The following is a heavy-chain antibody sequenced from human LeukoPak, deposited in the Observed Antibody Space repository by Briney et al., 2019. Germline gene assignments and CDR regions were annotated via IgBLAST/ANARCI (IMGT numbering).Heavy chain of an antibody. V-gene: IGHV3-23*01. CDR3: ARHDYGDYARYFQH. J-gene: IGHJ1*01. CDR1: GFTFSSYA. Sequence: GGSLRLSCAASGFTFSSYAMSWVRQAPGKGLEWVSAISGSAGSAYYADSVKGRFTISRDNSQNTLYLQMNSLRAEDTAVYYCARHDYGDYARYFQHWGQGTLVTDSS. D-gene: IGHD4-17*01. CDR2: ISGSAGSA.